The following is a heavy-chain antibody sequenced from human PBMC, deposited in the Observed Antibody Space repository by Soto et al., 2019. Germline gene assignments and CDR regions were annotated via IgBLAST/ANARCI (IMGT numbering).Heavy chain of an antibody. V-gene: IGHV3-23*01. CDR1: GFTFSSYA. CDR3: AKDPVTYYYDSSGFRPFDY. J-gene: IGHJ4*02. CDR2: ISGSGGST. Sequence: GGSLRLSCAASGFTFSSYAMSWVRQAPGKGLEWVSAISGSGGSTYYADSVKGRFTISRDNSKNTLYLQMNSLRAEDTAVYYCAKDPVTYYYDSSGFRPFDYRAQRTPVTVSS. D-gene: IGHD3-22*01.